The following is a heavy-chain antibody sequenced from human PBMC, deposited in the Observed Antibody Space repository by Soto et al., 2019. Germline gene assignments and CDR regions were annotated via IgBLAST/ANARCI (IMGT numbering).Heavy chain of an antibody. J-gene: IGHJ4*02. CDR3: AGTLKPVMVTPYGYPHLSFDY. V-gene: IGHV4-59*01. Sequence: SSETLSLTCSVTGVSISDFYWSWIRQSPGKGLEPIGYLYYSGSTNYNPSLKYRVTISGDASRNQFSLQLTSVTAADTAVYYCAGTLKPVMVTPYGYPHLSFDYWGQGALVTVSS. CDR1: GVSISDFY. CDR2: LYYSGST. D-gene: IGHD5-18*01.